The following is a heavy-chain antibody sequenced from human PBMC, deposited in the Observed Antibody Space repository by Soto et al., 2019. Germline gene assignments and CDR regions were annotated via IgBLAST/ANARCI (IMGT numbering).Heavy chain of an antibody. J-gene: IGHJ4*02. CDR3: ARYCNNSDSRYLYYFDY. D-gene: IGHD2-8*01. V-gene: IGHV4-61*01. CDR2: VYFTGTT. Sequence: SETLSLTCTVSGGSVSNGMFYWSWIRQPPGKGLEWIGYVYFTGTTFYNPSLKSRVTMSVDTYKTQFFLRLSSVTAAYTAVYYCARYCNNSDSRYLYYFDYWGLGTLVTVSS. CDR1: GGSVSNGMFY.